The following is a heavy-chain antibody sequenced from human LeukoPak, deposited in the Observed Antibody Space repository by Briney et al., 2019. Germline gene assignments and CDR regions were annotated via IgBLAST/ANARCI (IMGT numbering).Heavy chain of an antibody. CDR1: GFTFSSYW. D-gene: IGHD5-18*01. V-gene: IGHV3-74*01. CDR3: ASGVLAAMVPDY. CDR2: ISGGGSAT. Sequence: PGGSLRLVCAASGFTFSSYWMHWVRQAPGKGLVWISRISGGGSATSYADSVKGRFTISRDNAKNTLYLQMNSLRAEDTAVYYCASGVLAAMVPDYWGQGILVTISS. J-gene: IGHJ4*02.